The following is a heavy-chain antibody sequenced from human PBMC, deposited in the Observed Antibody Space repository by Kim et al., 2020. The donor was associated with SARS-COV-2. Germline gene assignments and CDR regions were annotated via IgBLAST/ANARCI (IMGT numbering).Heavy chain of an antibody. CDR3: ARDNIGSYDY. Sequence: GGSLRLSCAASGFTFSDYYMDWVRQAPGKGLEWLGRSKNKPESYITEYAASVKGRFTISRDDSKNSLYLQMNSLKTEDTAVYYCARDNIGSYDYWGQGT. D-gene: IGHD1-26*01. J-gene: IGHJ4*02. CDR2: SKNKPESYIT. V-gene: IGHV3-72*01. CDR1: GFTFSDYY.